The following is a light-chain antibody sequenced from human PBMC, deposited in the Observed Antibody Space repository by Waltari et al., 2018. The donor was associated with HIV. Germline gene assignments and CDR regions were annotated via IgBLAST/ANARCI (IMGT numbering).Light chain of an antibody. CDR1: SRDVGSDNI. J-gene: IGLJ2*01. Sequence: QSALTQPASVSGSPGQSITISGTGTSRDVGSDNIVSWYQQHPGKAPKLMIYEVSKRPSGVSNRFSGSKSGHTASLTISGLQAEDEADYYCCSYAGSSILVFGGGTKLPVL. CDR3: CSYAGSSILV. CDR2: EVS. V-gene: IGLV2-23*02.